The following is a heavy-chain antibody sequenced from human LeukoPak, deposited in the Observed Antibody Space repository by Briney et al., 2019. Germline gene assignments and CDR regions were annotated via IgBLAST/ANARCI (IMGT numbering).Heavy chain of an antibody. J-gene: IGHJ4*02. D-gene: IGHD1-26*01. Sequence: SQTLSLTCVISGDSVSSNSAAWNWISQSPSRGLEWLVRTYYRSKWYYDYSVAVKSRVTINPDTSKNQFSLQLSSVAPEDTAVYYCVRDPVGGSTIFDCWGQGTLVTVSS. CDR2: TYYRSKWYY. CDR1: GDSVSSNSAA. CDR3: VRDPVGGSTIFDC. V-gene: IGHV6-1*01.